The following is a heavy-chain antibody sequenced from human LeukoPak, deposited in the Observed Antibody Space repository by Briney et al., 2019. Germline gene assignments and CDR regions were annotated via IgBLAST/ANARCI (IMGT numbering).Heavy chain of an antibody. J-gene: IGHJ4*02. CDR2: ISFDGTNK. V-gene: IGHV3-30*04. Sequence: PGGSLRLSCTASGVPLSLYAMHWVRQAPGRGLEWVAVISFDGTNKYYGDSVEGRFSVSRDNSKNTLYLQMNSLRPDDTAMYYCATDYGDYEPIDYWGQGTLVTVSS. CDR1: GVPLSLYA. D-gene: IGHD4-17*01. CDR3: ATDYGDYEPIDY.